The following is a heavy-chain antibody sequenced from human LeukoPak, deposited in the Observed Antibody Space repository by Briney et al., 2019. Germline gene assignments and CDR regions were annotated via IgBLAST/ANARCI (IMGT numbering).Heavy chain of an antibody. Sequence: SVKVSCKASGGTFSSYAISWVRQAPGQGLEWMGRIIPILGIANYAQKFQGRVTITADKSTSTAYMELSSLRSEDTAVYYCARVSSRITIFGVTPRRYYGMDVWGQGTTVTVSS. D-gene: IGHD3-3*01. CDR2: IIPILGIA. J-gene: IGHJ6*02. CDR1: GGTFSSYA. CDR3: ARVSSRITIFGVTPRRYYGMDV. V-gene: IGHV1-69*04.